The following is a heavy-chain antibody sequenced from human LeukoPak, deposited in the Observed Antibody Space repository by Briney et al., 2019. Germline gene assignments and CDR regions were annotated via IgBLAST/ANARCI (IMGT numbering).Heavy chain of an antibody. Sequence: RASETRSLTCAGYGGSFSGYYWSWIRQPPGKGLEWIGEINHSGSTNYNPSLKSRVTISVDTSKNQFSLKLSSVTAADTAVYYCARGGIYDSWSGYPLGGMDVWGQGTTVTVSS. D-gene: IGHD3-3*01. CDR1: GGSFSGYY. CDR2: INHSGST. V-gene: IGHV4-34*01. J-gene: IGHJ6*02. CDR3: ARGGIYDSWSGYPLGGMDV.